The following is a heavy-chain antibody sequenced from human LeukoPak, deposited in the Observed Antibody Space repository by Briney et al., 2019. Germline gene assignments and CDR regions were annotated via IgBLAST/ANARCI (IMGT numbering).Heavy chain of an antibody. CDR2: INTDGSST. V-gene: IGHV3-74*01. Sequence: GGSLRLSCAASGFTFSGYWMHWVRQAPGTGLVWVSRINTDGSSTNYADSVKGRFTISRDNTKNTVYLQMNSLRAEDTAVYYCARDLGVATGPDYWGQGTRVTVSS. D-gene: IGHD5-12*01. J-gene: IGHJ4*02. CDR1: GFTFSGYW. CDR3: ARDLGVATGPDY.